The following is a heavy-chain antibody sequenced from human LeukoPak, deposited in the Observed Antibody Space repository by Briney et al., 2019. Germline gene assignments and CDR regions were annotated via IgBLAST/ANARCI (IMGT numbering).Heavy chain of an antibody. CDR3: ARSWIQSYYFDY. Sequence: GRSLRLSCAASGFTFSSYGMHWARQAPGKGLEWVAVIWYDGSNKYYADSVKGRFTISRDNSKNTLYLQMNSLRAEDTAVYYCARSWIQSYYFDYWGQGTLVTVSS. CDR2: IWYDGSNK. D-gene: IGHD5-18*01. J-gene: IGHJ4*02. V-gene: IGHV3-33*01. CDR1: GFTFSSYG.